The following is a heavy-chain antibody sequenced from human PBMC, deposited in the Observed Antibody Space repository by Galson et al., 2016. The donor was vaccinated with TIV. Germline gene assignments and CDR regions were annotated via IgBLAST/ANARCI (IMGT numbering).Heavy chain of an antibody. Sequence: SVKVSCKASGYTFTGYYMHWVRQAPGQGLEWMGWINPNSGDTNYAQNFQDRVTMTRDTSIRTAYMELSRLKSDDTAVYYCARDLDPTVTAPFDYWGQGTLVTTAS. CDR2: INPNSGDT. CDR3: ARDLDPTVTAPFDY. V-gene: IGHV1-2*02. D-gene: IGHD4-17*01. CDR1: GYTFTGYY. J-gene: IGHJ4*02.